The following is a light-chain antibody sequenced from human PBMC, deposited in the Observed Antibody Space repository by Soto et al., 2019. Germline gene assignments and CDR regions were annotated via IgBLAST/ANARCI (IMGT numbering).Light chain of an antibody. Sequence: EIVLMQYPGTLSLSPGERATLSCRASQSVSNNYVAWYQQKPGQALRLLIAGASSRATGIPDRFSGSGSGTDFTLTISRLEPEDFAVYYCQQYGSSPPLTFGGGTKVEIK. CDR1: QSVSNNY. CDR2: GAS. CDR3: QQYGSSPPLT. V-gene: IGKV3-20*01. J-gene: IGKJ4*01.